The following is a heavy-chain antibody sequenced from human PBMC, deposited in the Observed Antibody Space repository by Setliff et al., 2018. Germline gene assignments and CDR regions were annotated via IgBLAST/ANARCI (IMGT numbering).Heavy chain of an antibody. CDR3: TRGQRAFDY. Sequence: ASVKVSCKASGYTFTRYAISWVRQAPGQGPEWMGWISAYNGNTNYALKLQDRVIMTADTSTNTVYLDLRSLRSDDSAMYYCTRGQRAFDYWGQGTLVTVSS. CDR1: GYTFTRYA. V-gene: IGHV1-18*01. J-gene: IGHJ4*02. CDR2: ISAYNGNT.